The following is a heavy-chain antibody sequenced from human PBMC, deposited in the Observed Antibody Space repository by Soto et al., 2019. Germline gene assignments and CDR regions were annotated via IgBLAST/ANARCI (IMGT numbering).Heavy chain of an antibody. V-gene: IGHV3-30*18. Sequence: QVQLVESGGGVVQPGRSLRLSCAASGFTFSSYGMHWVRQAPGKGLEWVAVISYDGSNKYYADSVKGRFTISRDNSKNTLYLQMNSLRAEETAVYYCAKDHDFIFDYWGQGTLVTVSS. CDR3: AKDHDFIFDY. D-gene: IGHD2-21*02. CDR1: GFTFSSYG. J-gene: IGHJ4*02. CDR2: ISYDGSNK.